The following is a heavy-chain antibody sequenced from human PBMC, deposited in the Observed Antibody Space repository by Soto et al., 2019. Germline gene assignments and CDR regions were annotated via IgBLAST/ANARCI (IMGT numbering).Heavy chain of an antibody. CDR1: GGSISSGDYY. D-gene: IGHD3-10*02. CDR3: ARVVRGVTSS. CDR2: IYYSGTT. V-gene: IGHV4-30-4*01. Sequence: SETLSLTCTVSGGSISSGDYYWSWIRQPPGKGLEWIGYIYYSGTTYYNPSLKSRVTISVDTSKNQFSLKLASVTAADTAVYYCARVVRGVTSSWGQGTLVTVSS. J-gene: IGHJ5*02.